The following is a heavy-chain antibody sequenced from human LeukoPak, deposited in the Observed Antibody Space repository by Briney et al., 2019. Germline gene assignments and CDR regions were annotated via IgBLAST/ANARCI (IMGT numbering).Heavy chain of an antibody. V-gene: IGHV1-69*05. D-gene: IGHD2-21*01. CDR1: GGTFSSYA. Sequence: SVKVSCKASGGTFSSYAISWVRQAPGQGLEWMGRIIPIFGTANYAQKFQGRVTITTDESTSTAYMELSSLRSEDTAVYYCANGPAKHDHHSYCGGDCYPPFDYWGQGTLVTVSS. CDR2: IIPIFGTA. J-gene: IGHJ4*02. CDR3: ANGPAKHDHHSYCGGDCYPPFDY.